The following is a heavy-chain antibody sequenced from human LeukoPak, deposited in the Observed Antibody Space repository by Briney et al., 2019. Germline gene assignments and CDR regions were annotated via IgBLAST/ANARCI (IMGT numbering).Heavy chain of an antibody. V-gene: IGHV3-30*02. D-gene: IGHD3-22*01. CDR1: GFTFSSYG. J-gene: IGHJ4*02. CDR2: IRYDGSNK. Sequence: GGSLRLSCAASGFTFSSYGMHWVRQAPGKGLEWVAFIRYDGSNKYYADSVKGRFAISRDNSKNTLYLQMNSLRAEDTAVYYCAKDKSVNYYDSRTFDYWGQGTLVTVSS. CDR3: AKDKSVNYYDSRTFDY.